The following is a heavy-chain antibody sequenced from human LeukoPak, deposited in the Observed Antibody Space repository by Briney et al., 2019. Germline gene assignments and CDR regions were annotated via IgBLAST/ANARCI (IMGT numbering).Heavy chain of an antibody. D-gene: IGHD6-13*01. J-gene: IGHJ4*02. Sequence: PGGSLRLSCAASGFTFSNAWMSWVRQAPGKGLEWVGRIKSKTDGGTTDYAAPVKGRFTISRDDSKNTLYLQMNSLKTEDTAVYYCTTDQGQQLVGIDYWGQGTLVTVSS. CDR3: TTDQGQQLVGIDY. CDR2: IKSKTDGGTT. CDR1: GFTFSNAW. V-gene: IGHV3-15*01.